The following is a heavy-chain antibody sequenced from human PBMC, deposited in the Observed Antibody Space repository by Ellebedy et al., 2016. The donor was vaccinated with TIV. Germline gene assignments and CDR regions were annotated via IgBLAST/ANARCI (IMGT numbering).Heavy chain of an antibody. D-gene: IGHD3-22*01. CDR2: IYHSGST. J-gene: IGHJ4*02. V-gene: IGHV4-4*02. CDR3: ARVVSRGYYFDY. Sequence: SETLSLTXAVSGGSISSSNWWSWVRQPPGKGLEWIGEIYHSGSTNYNPSLKSRVTISVDKSKNQFSLKLSSVTAADTAVYYCARVVSRGYYFDYWGQGTLVTVSS. CDR1: GGSISSSNW.